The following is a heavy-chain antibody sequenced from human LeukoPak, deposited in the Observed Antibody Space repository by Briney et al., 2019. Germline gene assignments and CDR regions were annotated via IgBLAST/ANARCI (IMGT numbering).Heavy chain of an antibody. CDR2: IYPDDSDT. Sequence: GESLKISCKGSGYSFTSYWIGWVRQMPGKGLESMGIIYPDDSDTRYSPSFQGQVTISADKSTSTAYLQWSSLEATDTALYYCAGPVEMATLNTFHIWGQGTLVTVSS. V-gene: IGHV5-51*01. J-gene: IGHJ3*02. CDR3: AGPVEMATLNTFHI. D-gene: IGHD5-24*01. CDR1: GYSFTSYW.